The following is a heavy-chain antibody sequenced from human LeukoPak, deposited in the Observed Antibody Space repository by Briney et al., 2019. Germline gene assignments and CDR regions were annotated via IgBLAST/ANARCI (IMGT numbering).Heavy chain of an antibody. CDR1: GGSISSGGYY. D-gene: IGHD1-26*01. V-gene: IGHV4-31*03. CDR2: IYYSGST. Sequence: SETLSLTCTVSGGSISSGGYYWSWIRQHPGKGLEWIGYIYYSGSTYYNPSLKSRVTISVDTSKNQFSLKLSSVTAADTAVYYCARGETGGSYAPFDYWGQGTLVTVSS. J-gene: IGHJ4*02. CDR3: ARGETGGSYAPFDY.